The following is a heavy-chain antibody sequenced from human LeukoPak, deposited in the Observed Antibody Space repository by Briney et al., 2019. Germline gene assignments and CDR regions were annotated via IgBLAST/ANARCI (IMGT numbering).Heavy chain of an antibody. V-gene: IGHV3-74*01. J-gene: IGHJ3*02. CDR1: GFTLRNYW. Sequence: GGSLRLPCAAYGFTLRNYWMRWVCQAAEKRLVWVSCILGDGTRKTFADFLKGRFTIFRGNAKNTLYLQMDGLRGEYTAVYYCARVAVGGTRAFDIWGQGTMVTVSS. CDR2: ILGDGTRK. D-gene: IGHD6-19*01. CDR3: ARVAVGGTRAFDI.